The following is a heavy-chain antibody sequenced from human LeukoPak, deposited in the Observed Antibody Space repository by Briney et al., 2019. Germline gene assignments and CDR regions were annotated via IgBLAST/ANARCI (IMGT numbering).Heavy chain of an antibody. V-gene: IGHV4-59*01. CDR2: IYYSGST. D-gene: IGHD3-3*01. CDR3: ARGVLNDDFWSGYPAYFDY. CDR1: GGSISSYY. J-gene: IGHJ4*01. Sequence: PSETLSLTCTVSGGSISSYYWSWIRQPPGKGLEWIGYIYYSGSTNYNPSLKSRVTISVVTSKNQFSLKLSSVTAADTAVYYCARGVLNDDFWSGYPAYFDYWGQGTLVTVSS.